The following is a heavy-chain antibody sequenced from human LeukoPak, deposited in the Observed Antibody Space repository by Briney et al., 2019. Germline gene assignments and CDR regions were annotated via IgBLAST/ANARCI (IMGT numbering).Heavy chain of an antibody. J-gene: IGHJ6*03. CDR1: GDSISSSTYY. CDR2: IYYSGST. D-gene: IGHD1-14*01. V-gene: IGHV4-39*01. Sequence: SETLSLTCTVSGDSISSSTYYWGWIRQPPGKGLEWIGSIYYSGSTCYNPSLKSRVTISVDTSKNQFSLKLSSVTAADTAVYYCARPYMSYYYYMDVWGKGTTVTISS. CDR3: ARPYMSYYYYMDV.